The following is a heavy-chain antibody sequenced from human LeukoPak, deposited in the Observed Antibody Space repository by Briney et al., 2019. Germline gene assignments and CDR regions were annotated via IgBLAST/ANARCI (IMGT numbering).Heavy chain of an antibody. D-gene: IGHD3-3*01. CDR1: GGSISSYY. CDR2: IYTSGST. Sequence: SETLSLTCTVSGGSISSYYWSWIRQPAGKGLEWIGRIYTSGSTNYNPSLKSRVTMSVDTSKNQFSLKLSSVTAADTAVYYSARDYSGNYDFWSGPNWFDPWGQGTLVTVSS. CDR3: ARDYSGNYDFWSGPNWFDP. V-gene: IGHV4-4*07. J-gene: IGHJ5*02.